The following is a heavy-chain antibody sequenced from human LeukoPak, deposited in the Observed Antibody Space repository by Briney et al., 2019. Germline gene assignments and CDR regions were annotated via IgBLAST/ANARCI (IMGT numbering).Heavy chain of an antibody. CDR3: ARIPLGYSGAYYFDY. CDR1: RGSISGSIRSYY. V-gene: IGHV4-61*05. J-gene: IGHJ4*02. D-gene: IGHD5-12*01. CDR2: ISSSGSV. Sequence: KPSETLSLTCTVSRGSISGSIRSYYWGWLRQPPGKGLEWIGYISSSGSVNDNPSLRSRVTISVDTSRNQFFLNLSSVSAADTAVYYCARIPLGYSGAYYFDYWGQGTLVTVSP.